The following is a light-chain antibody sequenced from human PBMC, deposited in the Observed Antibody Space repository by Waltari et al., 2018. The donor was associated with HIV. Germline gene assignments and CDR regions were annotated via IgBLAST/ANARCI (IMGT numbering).Light chain of an antibody. CDR3: QAWDSNSAV. Sequence: SYELTQPPSVSVSPGQTASLPCSGHDLPKKYVSWYQQRPGQSPVLVIYQDARRPSGIPERFSGSSSGNTATLTISGTQSMDEADYYCQAWDSNSAVFGGGTKLTVL. V-gene: IGLV3-1*01. J-gene: IGLJ2*01. CDR2: QDA. CDR1: DLPKKY.